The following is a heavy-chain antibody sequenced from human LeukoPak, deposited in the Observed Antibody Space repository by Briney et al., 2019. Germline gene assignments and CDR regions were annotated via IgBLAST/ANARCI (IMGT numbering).Heavy chain of an antibody. D-gene: IGHD6-19*01. CDR3: ARSTGGWSYFDH. CDR2: IYDSGST. Sequence: SETLSLTCTVSGGSISSNYWSWIRQPPGKGLEWIGYIYDSGSTNYNPSLNSRATISEDMSKNQFSLKVRSVTAADTAVYYCARSTGGWSYFDHWGQGILVTVSS. V-gene: IGHV4-59*01. J-gene: IGHJ4*02. CDR1: GGSISSNY.